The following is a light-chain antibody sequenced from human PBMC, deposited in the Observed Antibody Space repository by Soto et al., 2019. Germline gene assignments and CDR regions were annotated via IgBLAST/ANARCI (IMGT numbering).Light chain of an antibody. Sequence: QSVLTQPPSVSGAPGQRVTISCTGSSSNIGAGYDVHWYQQLPGTAPKLLIYGNSNRPSGVPDRFFGSKSGTSASLAITGLQAEDEADYYCQSYDSSLSGSVFGGWTKLTVL. J-gene: IGLJ2*01. CDR2: GNS. CDR1: SSNIGAGYD. CDR3: QSYDSSLSGSV. V-gene: IGLV1-40*01.